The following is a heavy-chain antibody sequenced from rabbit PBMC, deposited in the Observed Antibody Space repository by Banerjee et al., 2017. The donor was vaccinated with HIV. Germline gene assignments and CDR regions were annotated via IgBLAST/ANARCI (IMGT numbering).Heavy chain of an antibody. J-gene: IGHJ4*01. D-gene: IGHD4-1*01. CDR1: GVSFSSNYY. CDR2: IDTGSSDFT. CDR3: VREVAARFNL. V-gene: IGHV1S40*01. Sequence: QSLEESGGDLVKPGASLTLTCTASGVSFSSNYYMCWVRQAPGKGLEWIACIDTGSSDFTYYATWAKGRFTISKTSSNTVSLQMNSLTAADTATYFCVREVAARFNLWGPGTLVTVS.